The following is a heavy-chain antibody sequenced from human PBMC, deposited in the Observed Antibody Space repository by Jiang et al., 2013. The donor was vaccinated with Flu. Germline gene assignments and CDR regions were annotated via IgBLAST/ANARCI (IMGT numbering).Heavy chain of an antibody. D-gene: IGHD6-6*01. CDR1: GFSLSTSGMC. Sequence: TLTCTFSGFSLSTSGMCVSWIRQTPGKALEWLARIDWDDDKHYSTSLKTRLTISKDTSKNQVFLTMTNMDPVDTATYYCARTLSRSSGSSDYWGQGTLVTVSS. J-gene: IGHJ4*02. CDR2: IDWDDDK. CDR3: ARTLSRSSGSSDY. V-gene: IGHV2-70*11.